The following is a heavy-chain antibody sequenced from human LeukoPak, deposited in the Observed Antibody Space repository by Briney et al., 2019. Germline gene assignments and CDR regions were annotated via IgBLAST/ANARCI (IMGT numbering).Heavy chain of an antibody. V-gene: IGHV1-2*02. CDR3: ARDRLQQRSSFDY. D-gene: IGHD6-13*01. J-gene: IGHJ4*02. CDR1: GYTFTGYY. CDR2: INPNSGGT. Sequence: ASVKVSCKASGYTFTGYYMHWVRQAPGQGLEWMGWINPNSGGTNYAQKFQGRVTMTRDTSISTAYMELSRLRSDDTAVHYCARDRLQQRSSFDYWGQGTLVTVSS.